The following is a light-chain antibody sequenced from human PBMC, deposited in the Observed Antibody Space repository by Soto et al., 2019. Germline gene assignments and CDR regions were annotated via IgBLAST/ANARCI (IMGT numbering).Light chain of an antibody. CDR1: GGHNTYA. CDR2: LNSDGSH. CDR3: QTWGTGSWV. J-gene: IGLJ3*02. Sequence: QLVLTQSPSASASLGASVKLTCTLSGGHNTYAIAWHQQQPEKGPRYLMKLNSDGSHSKGDGIPDRFSGSSSGAERYLTISSLQSEDEADYYCQTWGTGSWVFGGGTKLTVL. V-gene: IGLV4-69*01.